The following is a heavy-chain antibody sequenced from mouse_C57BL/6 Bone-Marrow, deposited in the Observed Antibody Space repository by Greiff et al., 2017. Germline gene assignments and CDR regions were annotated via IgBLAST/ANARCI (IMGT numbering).Heavy chain of an antibody. CDR2: ITPRNGGT. V-gene: IGHV1-53*01. CDR3: ARGRWSRYFDV. D-gene: IGHD2-3*01. J-gene: IGHJ1*03. Sequence: VQLQQPGTELVKPGASVKLSCKASGYPFPRYCLHLVPQRPGQGLEWICNITPRNGGTNYNQKFKDKATLTADKSSSTAYMQLSSLTSEDSAVYYCARGRWSRYFDVWGTGTTVTVSS. CDR1: GYPFPRYC.